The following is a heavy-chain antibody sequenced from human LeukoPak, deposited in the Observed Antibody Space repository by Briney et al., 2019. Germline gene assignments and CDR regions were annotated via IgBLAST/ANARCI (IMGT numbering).Heavy chain of an antibody. D-gene: IGHD4-23*01. CDR2: INHSGST. J-gene: IGHJ6*03. V-gene: IGHV4-34*01. Sequence: SETLSLTCAVYGGSFSGYYWSWIRQPPGKGLEWIGEINHSGSTNYNPSLKSRVTISVDTSKNQFSLKLSSVTAADTAVYYCARLHYGGNYGYYYYYMDVWGKGTSVTISS. CDR1: GGSFSGYY. CDR3: ARLHYGGNYGYYYYYMDV.